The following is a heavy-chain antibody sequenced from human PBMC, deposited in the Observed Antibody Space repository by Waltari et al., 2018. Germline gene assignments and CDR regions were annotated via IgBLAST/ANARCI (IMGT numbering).Heavy chain of an antibody. V-gene: IGHV4-61*09. J-gene: IGHJ6*02. D-gene: IGHD6-6*01. CDR2: IYTSGST. CDR3: AREGLDYYGMDV. Sequence: QVQLQESGPGLVKPSQTLSLTCTVSGGSISSGSYYWSWIRQPAGKGLEWIGYIYTSGSTNYNPSLKSRVTISVDTSKTQFSLKLSSVTAADTAVYYCAREGLDYYGMDVWGQGTTVTVSS. CDR1: GGSISSGSYY.